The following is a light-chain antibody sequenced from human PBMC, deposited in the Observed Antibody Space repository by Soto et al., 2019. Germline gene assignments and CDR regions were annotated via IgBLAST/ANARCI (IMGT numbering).Light chain of an antibody. V-gene: IGKV3-15*01. CDR2: GAS. J-gene: IGKJ4*01. CDR1: QSVSSN. Sequence: EILMTQSPATLSVSPGERATLSCRASQSVSSNLAWYQQKPGQAPRLLIYGASTRATDIPVRFSAGGSGTEFTLTISSLQSEDFAVYYCQQYDNWPLTFGGGTKVDIK. CDR3: QQYDNWPLT.